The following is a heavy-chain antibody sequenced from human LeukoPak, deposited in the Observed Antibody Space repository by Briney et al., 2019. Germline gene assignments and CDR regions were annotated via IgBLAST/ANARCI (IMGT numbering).Heavy chain of an antibody. V-gene: IGHV4-38-2*02. CDR1: GYSINSGYY. D-gene: IGHD1-26*01. J-gene: IGHJ4*02. CDR3: ARVVRGSYNDY. Sequence: SETLSLTCTVSGYSINSGYYWGWIRQPPGKGLEWIGEIYHSGSTNYNPSLKSRVAISVDKSKNQFSLKLSSVTAADTAVYYCARVVRGSYNDYWGQGTLVTVSS. CDR2: IYHSGST.